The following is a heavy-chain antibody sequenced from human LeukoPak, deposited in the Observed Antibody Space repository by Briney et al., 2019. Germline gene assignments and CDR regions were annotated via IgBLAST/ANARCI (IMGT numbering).Heavy chain of an antibody. Sequence: PGGSLRLSCAASGFTSSSYDMHWVRQPAGKGLEWVSAIAAAGDTYYPDTVKGRFTISRENAKNSLYLQMNSLRVGDTAVYYCARGGDGFDPWGQGTLVTVSS. CDR1: GFTSSSYD. CDR2: IAAAGDT. J-gene: IGHJ5*02. CDR3: ARGGDGFDP. D-gene: IGHD3-16*01. V-gene: IGHV3-13*01.